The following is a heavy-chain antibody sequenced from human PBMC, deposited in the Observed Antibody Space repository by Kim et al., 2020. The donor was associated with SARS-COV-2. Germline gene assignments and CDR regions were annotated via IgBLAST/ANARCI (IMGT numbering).Heavy chain of an antibody. V-gene: IGHV4-31*02. CDR3: AREYYYDSSGYQGTALDY. Sequence: KSRVTISVDTSKNQFSLKLSSVTAADTAVYYCAREYYYDSSGYQGTALDYWGQGTLVTVSS. D-gene: IGHD3-22*01. J-gene: IGHJ4*02.